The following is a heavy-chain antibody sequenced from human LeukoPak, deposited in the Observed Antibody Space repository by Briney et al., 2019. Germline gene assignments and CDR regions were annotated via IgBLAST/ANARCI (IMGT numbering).Heavy chain of an antibody. J-gene: IGHJ4*02. D-gene: IGHD3-9*01. Sequence: GGSLRLSCAASGFTFDDYAMHWVRQAPGKGLECVSGISWNSGSICYADSVKGRFTISRYNAKNSLYLQMNSLRAEDTALYYCAKVNYDILTGYYFDYWGQGTLVTVSS. CDR1: GFTFDDYA. CDR2: ISWNSGSI. CDR3: AKVNYDILTGYYFDY. V-gene: IGHV3-9*01.